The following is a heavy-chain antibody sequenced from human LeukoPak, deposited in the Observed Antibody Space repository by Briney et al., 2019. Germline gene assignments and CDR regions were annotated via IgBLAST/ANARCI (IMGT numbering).Heavy chain of an antibody. V-gene: IGHV4-34*01. CDR2: INHSGST. CDR1: GGSFSGYY. J-gene: IGHJ3*02. CDR3: AARRLWGDAFDI. Sequence: SETLSLTCAVYGGSFSGYYWSWIRQPPGKGLEWIGEINHSGSTNYNPSLKRRVTISLDTSKNQFSLKLTSVTAADTAVYYCAARRLWGDAFDIWGQGTMVTVSS. D-gene: IGHD7-27*01.